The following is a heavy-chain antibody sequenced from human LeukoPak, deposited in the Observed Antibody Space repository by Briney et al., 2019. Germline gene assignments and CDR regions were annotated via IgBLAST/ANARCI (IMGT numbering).Heavy chain of an antibody. Sequence: SGTLSLTCAVSGVSISSGHWWSWVRQPPGKGLEWIGEIYHSGSTNYHASLKSRVTISVDTSKNQFSLKLSSVTVADTAVYYCVTSIALAGWGGFDVWGQGRMVTVSS. J-gene: IGHJ3*01. CDR1: GVSISSGHW. CDR2: IYHSGST. V-gene: IGHV4-4*02. CDR3: VTSIALAGWGGFDV. D-gene: IGHD6-13*01.